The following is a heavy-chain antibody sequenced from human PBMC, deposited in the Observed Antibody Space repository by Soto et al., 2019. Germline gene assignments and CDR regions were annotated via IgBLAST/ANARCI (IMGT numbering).Heavy chain of an antibody. J-gene: IGHJ4*02. Sequence: SETLSLTCAVYGGSFSGYYWGWIRQPPGKGLEWIGEINHSGSTNYNPSLKSRVTISVDTSKNQFSLKLSSVTAADTAVYYCARGGGPIAVAGLNYWGQGTLVTVSS. CDR1: GGSFSGYY. D-gene: IGHD6-19*01. CDR2: INHSGST. V-gene: IGHV4-34*01. CDR3: ARGGGPIAVAGLNY.